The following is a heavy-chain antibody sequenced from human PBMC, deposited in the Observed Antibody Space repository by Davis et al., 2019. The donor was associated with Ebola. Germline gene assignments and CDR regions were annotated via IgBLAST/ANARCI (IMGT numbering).Heavy chain of an antibody. J-gene: IGHJ4*02. Sequence: SETLSLTCTVSGVSITTYYWSWIRQPPGKGLEWIGYTYYSGSTNYNPSLKSRFTISVDTSKNQFSLKLSSVTAADTAVYYCARARGWLRPYYFDYWGQGTLVTVSS. CDR3: ARARGWLRPYYFDY. CDR1: GVSITTYY. V-gene: IGHV4-59*01. D-gene: IGHD5-12*01. CDR2: TYYSGST.